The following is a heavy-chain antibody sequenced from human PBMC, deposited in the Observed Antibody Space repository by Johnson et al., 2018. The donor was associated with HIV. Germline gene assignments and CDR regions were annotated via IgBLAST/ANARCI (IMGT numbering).Heavy chain of an antibody. D-gene: IGHD5-12*01. V-gene: IGHV3-30*02. CDR3: AKDRILSGYGPGAFDI. J-gene: IGHJ3*02. Sequence: QVQLVESGGGLVQPGGSLRLSCAASGFTFNKYWMSWVRQAPGKGLEWVAFIRYDGSNKYYADSVKGRFTISRDNSKNTLYLQMNSLRAEDTAVYSCAKDRILSGYGPGAFDIWGQGTTVIVSS. CDR2: IRYDGSNK. CDR1: GFTFNKYW.